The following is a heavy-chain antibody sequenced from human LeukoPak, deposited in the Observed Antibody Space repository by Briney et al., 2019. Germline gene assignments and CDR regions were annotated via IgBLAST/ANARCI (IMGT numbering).Heavy chain of an antibody. V-gene: IGHV3-21*01. CDR1: GFTVTSNY. D-gene: IGHD3-22*01. CDR2: ISSSSSYI. Sequence: GGSLRLSCAASGFTVTSNYMNWVRQAPGKGLEWVSSISSSSSYIYYADSVKGRFTISRDNAKNSLYLQMNSLRAEDTAVYYCARDPQYYDSSGYYYGWFDPWGQGTLVTVSS. CDR3: ARDPQYYDSSGYYYGWFDP. J-gene: IGHJ5*02.